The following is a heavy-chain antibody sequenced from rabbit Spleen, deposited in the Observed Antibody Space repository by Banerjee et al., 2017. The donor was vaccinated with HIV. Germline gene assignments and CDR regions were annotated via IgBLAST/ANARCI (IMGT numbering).Heavy chain of an antibody. V-gene: IGHV1S40*01. CDR1: GVSFSISSY. D-gene: IGHD4-1*01. Sequence: QSLEESGGDLVKPGASLTLTCTASGVSFSISSYMCWVRQAPGKGLEWIACINSNTDNTVYASWAKGRFTISKTSSTTVTLQMTSLTAADTATYFCARDLAGAIGWNFNLWGPGTLVTVS. CDR3: ARDLAGAIGWNFNL. CDR2: INSNTDNT. J-gene: IGHJ4*01.